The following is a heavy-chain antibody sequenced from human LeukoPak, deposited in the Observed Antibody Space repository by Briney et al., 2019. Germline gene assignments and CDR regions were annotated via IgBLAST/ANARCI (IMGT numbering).Heavy chain of an antibody. J-gene: IGHJ4*02. CDR2: INSDGSNT. V-gene: IGHV3-74*01. D-gene: IGHD4-17*01. Sequence: GGSLRLSCAASGFTFSSYWMHWVRQAPGKGLVWVSRINSDGSNTNYADSVKGRFTISRDNAKNTLYLQMNSLRAEDTAVYYCARSMTTVTTFDYWGQGTLVTVSS. CDR3: ARSMTTVTTFDY. CDR1: GFTFSSYW.